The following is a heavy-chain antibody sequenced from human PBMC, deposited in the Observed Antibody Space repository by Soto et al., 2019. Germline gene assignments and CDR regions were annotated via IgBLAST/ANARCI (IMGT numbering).Heavy chain of an antibody. CDR2: IIPIFGTA. CDR3: AREVGATLNWFDP. J-gene: IGHJ5*02. CDR1: GGTFSSYA. D-gene: IGHD1-26*01. V-gene: IGHV1-69*13. Sequence: SVKVSCKASGGTFSSYAISWVRQAPGQGLEWMGGIIPIFGTANYAQKFQGRVTITADESTSTAYMELSSLRSEDTAVYYCAREVGATLNWFDPWGQGTLVTVSS.